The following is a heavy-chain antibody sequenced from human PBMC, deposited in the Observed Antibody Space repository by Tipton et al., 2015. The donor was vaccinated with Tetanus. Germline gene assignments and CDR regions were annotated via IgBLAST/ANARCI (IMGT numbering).Heavy chain of an antibody. J-gene: IGHJ5*02. Sequence: SLRLSCAASGFRFHDYALHWVRQVPGKGLEWVSGLSWDSKGVAYGDSVKGRFTISRDNAKNSLYLQMNSLRDDDTAVYYCARAFFAAATSWGQGTLVTVSS. V-gene: IGHV3-9*01. CDR2: LSWDSKGV. CDR1: GFRFHDYA. CDR3: ARAFFAAATS. D-gene: IGHD6-13*01.